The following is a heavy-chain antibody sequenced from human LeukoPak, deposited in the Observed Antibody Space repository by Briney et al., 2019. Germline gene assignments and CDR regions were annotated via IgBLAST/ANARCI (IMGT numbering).Heavy chain of an antibody. CDR1: GFTFSSYS. D-gene: IGHD6-19*01. V-gene: IGHV3-21*04. CDR2: ISSSSTYI. Sequence: PGGSLRLSCAASGFTFSSYSMSWVRQAPGKGLERVSSISSSSTYIYYADSVKGRFTISRGNSENTLYLQMNSLRADDTAVYYCAKVWYSSGWYFDYWGQGTLVTVSS. J-gene: IGHJ4*02. CDR3: AKVWYSSGWYFDY.